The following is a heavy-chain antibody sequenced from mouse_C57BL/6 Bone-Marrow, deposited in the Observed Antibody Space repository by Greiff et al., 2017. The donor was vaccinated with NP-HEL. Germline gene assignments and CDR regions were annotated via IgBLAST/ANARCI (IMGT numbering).Heavy chain of an antibody. J-gene: IGHJ2*01. CDR1: GYAFSSYW. CDR3: ASSYYDYDHYFDY. Sequence: VQLQESGAELVKPGASVKISCKASGYAFSSYWMNWVKQRPGKGLEWIGQIYPGDGDTNYNGKFKGKATLTADKSSSTAYMQLSSLTSEDSAVYFCASSYYDYDHYFDYWGQGTTLTVSS. D-gene: IGHD2-4*01. V-gene: IGHV1-80*01. CDR2: IYPGDGDT.